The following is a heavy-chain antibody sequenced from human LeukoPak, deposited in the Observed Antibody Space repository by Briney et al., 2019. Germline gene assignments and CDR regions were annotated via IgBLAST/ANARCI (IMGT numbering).Heavy chain of an antibody. V-gene: IGHV4-30-2*01. Sequence: SQTLSLTCAVSGGSISSGGYSWSWIRQPPGKGLEWIGYIYHSGSTYYNPSLKSRVTISVDRSKNQFSLKLSSVTAADTAVYYCAKSHSSSGWYSYFDYWGQGTLVTVSS. CDR3: AKSHSSSGWYSYFDY. CDR1: GGSISSGGYS. CDR2: IYHSGST. D-gene: IGHD6-19*01. J-gene: IGHJ4*02.